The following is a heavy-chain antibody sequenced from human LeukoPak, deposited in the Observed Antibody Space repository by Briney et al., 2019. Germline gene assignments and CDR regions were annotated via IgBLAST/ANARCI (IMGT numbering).Heavy chain of an antibody. CDR3: ARKRYTCDY. J-gene: IGHJ4*02. D-gene: IGHD1-1*01. V-gene: IGHV4-38-2*02. CDR1: GYSISSGYY. CDR2: IYHSGST. Sequence: SETLSLTCTVSGYSISSGYYWGWIRQPPGKGLEWIGSIYHSGSTYYNPSLKSRVTISVDTSKNQFSLKLSSVTAADTAVYYCARKRYTCDYWGQGTLVTVSS.